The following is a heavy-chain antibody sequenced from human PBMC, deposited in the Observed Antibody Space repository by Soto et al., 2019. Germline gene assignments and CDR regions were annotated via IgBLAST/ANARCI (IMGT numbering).Heavy chain of an antibody. V-gene: IGHV1-69*08. CDR2: IIPILGIA. J-gene: IGHJ4*02. CDR3: ARDLSEVAVAGTNFDY. CDR1: GGTFSSYT. D-gene: IGHD6-19*01. Sequence: QVQLVQSGAEVKKPGSSVKVSCKASGGTFSSYTISWVRQAPGQGLEWMGRIIPILGIANCAQKFQGRVTITADKSTSTAYMELSSLRSEDTAVYYCARDLSEVAVAGTNFDYWGQGTLVTVSS.